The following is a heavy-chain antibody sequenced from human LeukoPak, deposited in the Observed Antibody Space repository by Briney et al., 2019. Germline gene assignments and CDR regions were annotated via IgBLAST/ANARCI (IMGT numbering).Heavy chain of an antibody. CDR2: ISSSSSYI. V-gene: IGHV3-21*01. Sequence: GGSLRLSCAASGSTFSSYSMNWVRQAPGKGLEWVSSISSSSSYIYYADSVKGRFTISRDNAKNSLYLQMNSLRAEDTAVYYCARASYGGNSVLDYWGQGTLVTVSS. CDR1: GSTFSSYS. CDR3: ARASYGGNSVLDY. J-gene: IGHJ4*02. D-gene: IGHD4-23*01.